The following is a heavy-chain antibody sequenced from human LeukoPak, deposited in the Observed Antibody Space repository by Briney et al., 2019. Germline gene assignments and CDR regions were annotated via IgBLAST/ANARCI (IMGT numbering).Heavy chain of an antibody. Sequence: GGSLRLSCAASGFTFSTYAMSWVRQAPGKGLEWVSTISGGGGSTYYADSVKGRFTISRDNSENTLYLQMNSLRVEDTAVYYCAKAYSSSTAGVFDYWGQGTLVTVSS. CDR2: ISGGGGST. V-gene: IGHV3-23*01. CDR3: AKAYSSSTAGVFDY. J-gene: IGHJ4*02. D-gene: IGHD6-6*01. CDR1: GFTFSTYA.